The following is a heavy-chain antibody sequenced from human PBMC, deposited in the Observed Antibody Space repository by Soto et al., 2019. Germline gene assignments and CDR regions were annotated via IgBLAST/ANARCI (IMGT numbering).Heavy chain of an antibody. V-gene: IGHV4-59*01. CDR3: ARNWAERYYYYYGMDV. CDR2: IYYSGST. D-gene: IGHD3-16*01. Sequence: LSLTCTVSGGSISSYYWSWIRQPPGKGLEWIGYIYYSGSTNYNPSLKSRVTISVDTSKNQFSLKLSSVTAADTAVYYCARNWAERYYYYYGMDVWGQGTTVTVSS. CDR1: GGSISSYY. J-gene: IGHJ6*02.